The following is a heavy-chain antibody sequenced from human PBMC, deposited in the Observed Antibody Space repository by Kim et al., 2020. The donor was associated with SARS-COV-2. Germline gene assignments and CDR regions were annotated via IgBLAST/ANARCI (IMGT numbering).Heavy chain of an antibody. V-gene: IGHV3-33*05. J-gene: IGHJ4*02. CDR1: GFTFSSYG. CDR3: VQAAAGTPFDY. Sequence: GGSLRLSCAASGFTFSSYGMHWVRQAPGKGLEWVAVISYDGSNKYYADSVKGRFTISRDNSKNTLYLQMNSLRAEDTAVYYCVQAAAGTPFDYWGQGTLV. CDR2: ISYDGSNK. D-gene: IGHD6-13*01.